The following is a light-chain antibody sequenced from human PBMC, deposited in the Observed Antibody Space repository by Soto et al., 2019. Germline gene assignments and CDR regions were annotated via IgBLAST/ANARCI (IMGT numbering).Light chain of an antibody. V-gene: IGLV1-51*01. CDR2: DND. CDR1: SSNIGNNY. J-gene: IGLJ3*02. CDR3: GTWDSTLSSDV. Sequence: QSVLTQPPSVSAAPGLKVTISCSGSSSNIGNNYVSWYQQFPGTAPKVIIFDNDERPSGTPDRFSVSKSGTSATLVITELQTGDEADYYCGTWDSTLSSDVFGGGTKVTVL.